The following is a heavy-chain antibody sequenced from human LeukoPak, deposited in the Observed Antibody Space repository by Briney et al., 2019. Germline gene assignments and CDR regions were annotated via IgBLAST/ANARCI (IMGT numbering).Heavy chain of an antibody. Sequence: GGSLRLSCAASGFTFSAYTMNWVRQAPGKGLEWVSSISSRGVYIYHADSVKGRFTISGDNAKNSLYLQMHSLSAEDTAVYYCARAGSSSHHYYYYMDVWGRGTTVSVSS. D-gene: IGHD6-6*01. J-gene: IGHJ6*03. V-gene: IGHV3-21*01. CDR3: ARAGSSSHHYYYYMDV. CDR1: GFTFSAYT. CDR2: ISSRGVYI.